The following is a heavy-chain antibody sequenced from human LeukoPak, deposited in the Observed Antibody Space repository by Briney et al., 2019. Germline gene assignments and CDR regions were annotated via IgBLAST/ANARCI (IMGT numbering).Heavy chain of an antibody. CDR2: ISGSGDST. J-gene: IGHJ4*02. D-gene: IGHD6-13*01. CDR1: GFTFSSYA. CDR3: VKTRPLDSSSWSHGDY. V-gene: IGHV3-23*01. Sequence: GSLRLSCAASGFTFSSYAMSWVRQAPGKGLEWVSAISGSGDSTYYGDSVKGRFTISRDNSKNTLYLQMNSLRAEDTAVYYCVKTRPLDSSSWSHGDYWGQGTLVTVSS.